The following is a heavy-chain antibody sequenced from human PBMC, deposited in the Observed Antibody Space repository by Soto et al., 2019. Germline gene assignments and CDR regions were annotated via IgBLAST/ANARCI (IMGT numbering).Heavy chain of an antibody. Sequence: EVQLLESGGGLVQPGGSLRLSCAASGFTFSSYAMSWVRQAPGQGLEWASAVSGSGGSTYYADTVKGRFTIPRDNTKNTLYRQMNSLRAGDTAVYYCAKDYSGYYSYYYYYGMDVWGQGTTVTVSS. D-gene: IGHD3-22*01. CDR3: AKDYSGYYSYYYYYGMDV. CDR1: GFTFSSYA. V-gene: IGHV3-23*01. CDR2: VSGSGGST. J-gene: IGHJ6*02.